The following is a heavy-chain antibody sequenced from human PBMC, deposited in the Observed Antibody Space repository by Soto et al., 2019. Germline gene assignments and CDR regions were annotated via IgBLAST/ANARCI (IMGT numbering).Heavy chain of an antibody. D-gene: IGHD3-16*01. Sequence: QVQLQESGPGLVKPSETLSLTCAVSGGPITTTTWWAWVRLPPGKGLAWIGELHHDGTTNYNPSLESRITMSLDKSNNPFSLKLTSVTAADTAIYYCATQTISYTWGVWGRGTTVTVSS. CDR2: LHHDGTT. CDR3: ATQTISYTWGV. J-gene: IGHJ6*02. CDR1: GGPITTTTW. V-gene: IGHV4-4*02.